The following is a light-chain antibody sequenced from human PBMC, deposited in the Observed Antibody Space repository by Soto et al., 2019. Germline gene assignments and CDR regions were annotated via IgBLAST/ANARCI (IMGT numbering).Light chain of an antibody. Sequence: DIHMTQSPSTLSASVGDRVTITCRASQSISSWLAWYQQKPGKAPKLLIYDASSLESGVPSRFSGSGSGTEFTLTISSLQPDEFATYYCQQYNSYLDTLGQGTKLEIK. J-gene: IGKJ2*01. V-gene: IGKV1-5*01. CDR1: QSISSW. CDR2: DAS. CDR3: QQYNSYLDT.